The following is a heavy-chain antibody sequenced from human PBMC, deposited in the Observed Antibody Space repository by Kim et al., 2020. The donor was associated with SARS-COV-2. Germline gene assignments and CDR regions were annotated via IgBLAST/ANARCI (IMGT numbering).Heavy chain of an antibody. D-gene: IGHD2-2*01. J-gene: IGHJ4*02. CDR3: ADQPNSRF. CDR2: ITGGSHGL. CDR1: GFAFSTYS. V-gene: IGHV3-23*01. Sequence: GGSLRLSCAASGFAFSTYSMSWVRQAPGQGLQWVSTITGGSHGLHYPDSVRGRFTVSRDNSNNLLFLQMGSQRPSDTAIYYCADQPNSRFWGQGTLVTVS.